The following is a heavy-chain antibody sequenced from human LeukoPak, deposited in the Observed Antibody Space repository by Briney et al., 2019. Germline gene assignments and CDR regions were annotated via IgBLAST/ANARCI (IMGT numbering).Heavy chain of an antibody. CDR1: GGSISSGNYY. J-gene: IGHJ5*02. D-gene: IGHD1-26*01. Sequence: PSETLSLTCTVSGGSISSGNYYWSWIRQPAGKGLEWIGRIYTSGNTMYNLSLKSRVTISIDPSKSQFSLKLTSVTAADTALYYCARGVGSSKSNWFDPWGQGTLATVSS. V-gene: IGHV4-61*02. CDR3: ARGVGSSKSNWFDP. CDR2: IYTSGNT.